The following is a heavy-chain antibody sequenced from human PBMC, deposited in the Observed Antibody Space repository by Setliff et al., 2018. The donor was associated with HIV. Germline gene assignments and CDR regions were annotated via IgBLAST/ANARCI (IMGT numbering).Heavy chain of an antibody. CDR2: ISYDGRSI. Sequence: GGSLRLSCAASGFIFSKSCMSWVRQAPGKGLEWVSAISYDGRSIQYADSVKGRFTISRDNSKNTLYLQVNSLRPEDTAVYSCATARIPTGGTSTSLDYWGQGTLVTVSS. J-gene: IGHJ4*02. CDR3: ATARIPTGGTSTSLDY. V-gene: IGHV3-30*05. D-gene: IGHD1-1*01. CDR1: GFIFSKSC.